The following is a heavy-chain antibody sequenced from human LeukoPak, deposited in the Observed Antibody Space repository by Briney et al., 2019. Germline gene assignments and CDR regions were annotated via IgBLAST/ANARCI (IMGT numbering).Heavy chain of an antibody. Sequence: GGKLRCSCAACGSTFSRCGMSWVGEASGKRLEWVSAISGSGGSTYYTDSVKGRFTISRDNSKNTLYLQINSLRAEDTAVYYCAKDHLPGIVVADRDYWGQGTLVTVSS. CDR3: AKDHLPGIVVADRDY. D-gene: IGHD6-19*01. V-gene: IGHV3-23*01. CDR2: ISGSGGST. CDR1: GSTFSRCG. J-gene: IGHJ4*02.